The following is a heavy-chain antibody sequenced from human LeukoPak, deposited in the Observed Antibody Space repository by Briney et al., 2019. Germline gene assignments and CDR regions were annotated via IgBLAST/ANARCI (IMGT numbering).Heavy chain of an antibody. V-gene: IGHV5-10-1*01. D-gene: IGHD3-9*01. J-gene: IGHJ5*02. CDR2: IDPSDSYT. CDR3: ARHSSTYYDILTGSSVNWFDP. CDR1: GYSFTSYW. Sequence: GESLKISCKGSGYSFTSYWISWVRQMPGKGLEWMGRIDPSDSYTNYSPSFQGHVTISADESISTAYLQWSSLKASDTAMYYCARHSSTYYDILTGSSVNWFDPWGQGTLVTVSS.